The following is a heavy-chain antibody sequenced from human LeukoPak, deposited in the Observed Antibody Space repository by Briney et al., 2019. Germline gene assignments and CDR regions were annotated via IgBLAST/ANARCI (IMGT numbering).Heavy chain of an antibody. V-gene: IGHV3-15*01. D-gene: IGHD2-15*01. CDR1: GFSLSDAW. Sequence: GGSLRLSCAASGFSLSDAWMSWVRQAPGKGLECVGRLKPKADGGTTDYAEPVNGRFTVSRDDSENTMYLQMNSLKVEDTGLYYCTQLSRGYWGQGTQVTVSS. J-gene: IGHJ4*02. CDR3: TQLSRGY. CDR2: LKPKADGGTT.